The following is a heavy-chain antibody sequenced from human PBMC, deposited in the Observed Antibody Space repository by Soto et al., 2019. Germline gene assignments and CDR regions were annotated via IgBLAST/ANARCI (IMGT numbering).Heavy chain of an antibody. CDR3: AKVRYCSGGSCYSGDYYYYGMDV. D-gene: IGHD2-15*01. Sequence: GGSLRLSCAASGFTFSSYAMSWVRQAPGKGLEWVSAISGSGGSTYYADSVKGRFTISRDNSKNTLYLQMNSLRAEDTAVYYCAKVRYCSGGSCYSGDYYYYGMDVWGQGTTVTVSS. J-gene: IGHJ6*02. V-gene: IGHV3-23*01. CDR1: GFTFSSYA. CDR2: ISGSGGST.